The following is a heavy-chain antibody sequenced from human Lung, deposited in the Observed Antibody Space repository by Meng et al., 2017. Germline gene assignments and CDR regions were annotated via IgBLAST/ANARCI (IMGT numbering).Heavy chain of an antibody. J-gene: IGHJ4*02. CDR1: GGTCSSYA. CDR3: ARKGYSSSSGNDY. CDR2: IIPIFGTA. Sequence: QVQPVQSGAEVKKPGSPVKVSCEASGGTCSSYAISWGRQAPGQGLEWMGGIIPIFGTANYAQKFQGRVTITADESTSTAYMELSSLRSEDTAVYYCARKGYSSSSGNDYWGQGTLVTVSS. D-gene: IGHD6-6*01. V-gene: IGHV1-69*01.